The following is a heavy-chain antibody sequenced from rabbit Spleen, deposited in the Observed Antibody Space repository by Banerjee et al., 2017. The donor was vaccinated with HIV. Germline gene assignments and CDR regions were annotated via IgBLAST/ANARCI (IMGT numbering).Heavy chain of an antibody. CDR3: ARDLTSVIGWNFNL. D-gene: IGHD2-1*01. Sequence: QEQLVESGGGLVQPEGSLTLTCTASGFSFSSGYYMYWVRQAPGKGLEWIGCIYSVGSNTYYASWAKGRFTISKTSSTTVTLQMTSLTAADTATYFCARDLTSVIGWNFNLWGPGTLVTVS. J-gene: IGHJ4*01. CDR1: GFSFSSGYY. CDR2: IYSVGSNT. V-gene: IGHV1S45*01.